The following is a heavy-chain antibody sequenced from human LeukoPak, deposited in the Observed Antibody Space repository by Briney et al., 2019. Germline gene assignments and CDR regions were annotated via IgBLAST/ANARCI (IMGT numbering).Heavy chain of an antibody. CDR2: IYYSGST. Sequence: SETLSLTCTVSGGSISSYCWSWIRQPPGKGLEWIGYIYYSGSTNYNPSLKSRVTISVDTSKNQFSLKLSSVTAADTAVYYCARHAGRAYYFDYWGQGTLVTVSS. V-gene: IGHV4-59*08. CDR1: GGSISSYC. J-gene: IGHJ4*02. CDR3: ARHAGRAYYFDY.